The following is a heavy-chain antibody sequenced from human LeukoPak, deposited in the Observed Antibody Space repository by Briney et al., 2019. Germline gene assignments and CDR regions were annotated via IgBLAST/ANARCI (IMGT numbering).Heavy chain of an antibody. J-gene: IGHJ4*02. CDR2: ISGSGGST. V-gene: IGHV3-23*01. D-gene: IGHD3-22*01. CDR3: AREPMIVVVIPYFDY. CDR1: GFTFSSYA. Sequence: PGGSLRLSCAASGFTFSSYAMSWVRQAPGKGLGWVSAISGSGGSTYYADSVKGRFTISRDNSKNTLYLQMNSLRAEDTAVYYCAREPMIVVVIPYFDYWGQGTLVTVSS.